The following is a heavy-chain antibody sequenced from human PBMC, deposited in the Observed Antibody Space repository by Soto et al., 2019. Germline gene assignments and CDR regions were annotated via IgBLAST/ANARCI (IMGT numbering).Heavy chain of an antibody. D-gene: IGHD1-7*01. Sequence: QVRLVQSGAEVKKPGASVKVSCKASGYTFTGYYMHWVRQAPGQGLEWMGWINPNSGGTNYAQKFQGWVTMTRDTSIFSAFMVLSSLRSDDMAVYYCARGGLNWNSAGAAVDYHYWGQGMLVTV. V-gene: IGHV1-2*04. CDR1: GYTFTGYY. J-gene: IGHJ4*02. CDR3: ARGGLNWNSAGAAVDYHY. CDR2: INPNSGGT.